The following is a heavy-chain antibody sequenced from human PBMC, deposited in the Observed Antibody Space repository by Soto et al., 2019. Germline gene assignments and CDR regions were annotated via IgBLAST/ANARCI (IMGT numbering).Heavy chain of an antibody. V-gene: IGHV3-23*01. CDR2: ISGSGDST. D-gene: IGHD3-10*01. CDR1: GFTFSVYA. CDR3: AKALYGGFTY. Sequence: EVRLLESGGGLVQPGGSLRLSWAASGFTFSVYAMSWVRQAPGKGLEWVSGISGSGDSTHYADSVKGRFTVSRDNSKSILYLQTNSLRAEDTAIYYCAKALYGGFTYWGQGTLVTVSS. J-gene: IGHJ4*02.